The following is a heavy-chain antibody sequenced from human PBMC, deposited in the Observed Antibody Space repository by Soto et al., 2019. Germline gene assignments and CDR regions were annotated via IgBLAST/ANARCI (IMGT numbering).Heavy chain of an antibody. CDR1: GFTFSSYA. V-gene: IGHV3-23*01. CDR3: ASPFIAAAGSY. CDR2: ISGSGGST. J-gene: IGHJ4*02. D-gene: IGHD6-13*01. Sequence: EVQLLESGGGLVQPGGSLRLSCAASGFTFSSYAMSWVRQAPGNGLEWVSAISGSGGSTYYADSVKGRFTISRDYSKNTLYLQMNSHRAEDTAVYYCASPFIAAAGSYWGQGTLVTVSS.